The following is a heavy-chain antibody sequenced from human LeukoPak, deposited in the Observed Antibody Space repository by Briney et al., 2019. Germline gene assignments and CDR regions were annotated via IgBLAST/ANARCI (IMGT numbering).Heavy chain of an antibody. Sequence: PSETLSLTCTVSGGSISSSSYYWGWIRQPPGKGLEWIGSIYYSGSTYYNPSLKSRVTISVDTSKNQFSLKLSSVTAADTAVHYCARQNHYYDSSGYPDYWGQGTLVTVSS. CDR3: ARQNHYYDSSGYPDY. CDR1: GGSISSSSYY. V-gene: IGHV4-39*01. CDR2: IYYSGST. D-gene: IGHD3-22*01. J-gene: IGHJ4*02.